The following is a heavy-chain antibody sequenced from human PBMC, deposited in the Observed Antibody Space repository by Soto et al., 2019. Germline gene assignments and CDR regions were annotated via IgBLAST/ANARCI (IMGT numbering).Heavy chain of an antibody. CDR1: GGSVSSGSYY. J-gene: IGHJ5*02. V-gene: IGHV4-61*01. CDR3: ARTSYSSSRGNWFDP. D-gene: IGHD6-13*01. Sequence: SETLSLTCTVSGGSVSSGSYYWSWIRQPPGKGLEWIGYIYYSGSTNYNPSLKSRVTISVDTSKNQFSLKLSSVIAADTAVYYCARTSYSSSRGNWFDPWGQGTLVTVSS. CDR2: IYYSGST.